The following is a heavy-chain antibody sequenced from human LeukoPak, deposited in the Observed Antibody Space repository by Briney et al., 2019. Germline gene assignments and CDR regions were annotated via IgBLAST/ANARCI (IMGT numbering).Heavy chain of an antibody. D-gene: IGHD5-12*01. V-gene: IGHV3-33*01. J-gene: IGHJ4*02. CDR1: GFTFSSYG. Sequence: GRSLRLSCAASGFTFSSYGMHWVRQAPGKGLEWVALIWYDGSNKYYADSVKGRFTISRDNSKDTVYLQMNSLRAEDTAVYYCARDLGYHRADYWGQGTLVTVSS. CDR3: ARDLGYHRADY. CDR2: IWYDGSNK.